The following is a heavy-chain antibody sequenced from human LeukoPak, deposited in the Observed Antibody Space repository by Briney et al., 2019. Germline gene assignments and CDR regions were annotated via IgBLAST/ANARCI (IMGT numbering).Heavy chain of an antibody. CDR3: ATDRPSYYYDSSGYSY. Sequence: ASVKVSCKASGYTLTELSMHWVRQAPGKGLEWMGGFDPEDGETIYAQKFQGRVTMTEDTSTDTAYMELSSLRSEDTAVYYCATDRPSYYYDSSGYSYWGQGTLVTVSS. J-gene: IGHJ4*02. CDR1: GYTLTELS. V-gene: IGHV1-24*01. D-gene: IGHD3-22*01. CDR2: FDPEDGET.